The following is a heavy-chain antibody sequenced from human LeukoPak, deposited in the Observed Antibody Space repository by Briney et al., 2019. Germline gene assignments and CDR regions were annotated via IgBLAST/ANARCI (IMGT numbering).Heavy chain of an antibody. CDR2: IYSGGRT. V-gene: IGHV3-53*01. CDR1: GFTVSSNY. D-gene: IGHD6-19*01. CDR3: AGYSSGWYFDY. Sequence: PGGSLRLSCAASGFTVSSNYMSWVRQAPGKGLEWVSVIYSGGRTYYADSVKGRFTISRDNSKNTLYLQMNSLRAEDTAVYYCAGYSSGWYFDYWGQGTLVTVSS. J-gene: IGHJ4*02.